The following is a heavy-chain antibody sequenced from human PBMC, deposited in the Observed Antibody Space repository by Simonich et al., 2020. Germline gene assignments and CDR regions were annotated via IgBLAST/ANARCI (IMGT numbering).Heavy chain of an antibody. D-gene: IGHD3-10*01. CDR3: AGVPGIYYDYGMDV. CDR1: GYTFTGYY. V-gene: IGHV1-2*06. CDR2: INPNSGGT. J-gene: IGHJ6*02. Sequence: GAEVKKPGASVKVSCKASGYTFTGYYMHWVRQAPGQGLEWMGRINPNSGGTNYAQKFQGRVTMTRDTSISTAYMELSRLRSDDTAVYYCAGVPGIYYDYGMDVWGQGTTVTVSS.